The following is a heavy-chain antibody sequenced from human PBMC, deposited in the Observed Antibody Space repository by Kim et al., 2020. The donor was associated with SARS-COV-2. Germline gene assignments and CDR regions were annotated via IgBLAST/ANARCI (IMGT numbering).Heavy chain of an antibody. CDR2: IWYDGSNK. D-gene: IGHD3-22*01. V-gene: IGHV3-33*01. J-gene: IGHJ4*02. CDR3: ARGRYYDSSGYSPFDY. CDR1: GFTFSSYG. Sequence: GGSLRLSCAASGFTFSSYGMHWVRQAPGKGLEWVAVIWYDGSNKYYADSVKGRFTISRDNSKNTLYLQMNSLRAEDTAVYYCARGRYYDSSGYSPFDYWGQGTLVTVSS.